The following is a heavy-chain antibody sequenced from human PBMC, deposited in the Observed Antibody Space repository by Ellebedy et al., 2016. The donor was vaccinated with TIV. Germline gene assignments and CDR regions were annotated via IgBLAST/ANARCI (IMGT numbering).Heavy chain of an antibody. J-gene: IGHJ6*02. D-gene: IGHD3-22*01. CDR1: GFTVSSNY. CDR3: ARDFGSDSTGYYGLDV. CDR2: IFSGGIT. V-gene: IGHV3-53*01. Sequence: PGGSLRLSCAASGFTVSSNYMSWVRQAPGKGLEWVSVIFSGGITYYADSVKGRFTISRDNSKNTLFLQMNSLRAEDTAVYYCARDFGSDSTGYYGLDVWGQGTTVTVSS.